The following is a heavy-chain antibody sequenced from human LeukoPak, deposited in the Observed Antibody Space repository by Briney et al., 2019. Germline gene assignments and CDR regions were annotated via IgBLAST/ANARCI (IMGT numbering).Heavy chain of an antibody. CDR1: GGSISSSSYY. Sequence: SETLSLTCTVSGGSISSSSYYWGWIRQPPGKGLEWIGSSYHSGSTYYNPSLNSRVTIAVETSKNQFSLKLSSVTAADTAVYYCARRAGSGSTKVFDIWGQGTMVTVSS. J-gene: IGHJ3*02. V-gene: IGHV4-39*01. D-gene: IGHD3-10*01. CDR2: SYHSGST. CDR3: ARRAGSGSTKVFDI.